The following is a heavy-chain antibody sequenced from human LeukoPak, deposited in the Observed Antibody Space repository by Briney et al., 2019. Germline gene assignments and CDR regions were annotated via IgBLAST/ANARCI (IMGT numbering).Heavy chain of an antibody. CDR3: ARGSGGYSGWFDP. V-gene: IGHV3-48*03. CDR2: ISSSGSSM. J-gene: IGHJ5*02. D-gene: IGHD5-12*01. CDR1: GFTFSSYE. Sequence: GGSLRLSCAAFGFTFSSYEMNWVRQAPGKGLEWVSYISSSGSSMYYADSVKGRFTISRDNAKNSLYLQMSSLRAEDTAVYYCARGSGGYSGWFDPWGQGTLVTVSS.